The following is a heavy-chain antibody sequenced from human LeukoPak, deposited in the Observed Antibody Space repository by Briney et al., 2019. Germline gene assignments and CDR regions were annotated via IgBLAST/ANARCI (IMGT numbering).Heavy chain of an antibody. J-gene: IGHJ5*02. CDR2: IYSGGST. CDR1: GFTVSSNY. Sequence: GGSLRLSCAASGFTVSSNYMTWVRQAPGKGLEWVSLIYSGGSTYYADSVKGRFTISRDNSKNTLYLQMNSLRAEDTAVYYCARVPTGDYDSSGYYYANWFDPWGQGTLVTVSS. CDR3: ARVPTGDYDSSGYYYANWFDP. D-gene: IGHD3-22*01. V-gene: IGHV3-53*05.